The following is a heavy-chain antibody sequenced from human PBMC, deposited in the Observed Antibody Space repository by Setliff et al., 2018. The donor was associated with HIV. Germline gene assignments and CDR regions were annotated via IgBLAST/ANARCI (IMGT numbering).Heavy chain of an antibody. J-gene: IGHJ3*02. CDR2: INPSGGST. D-gene: IGHD2-15*01. V-gene: IGHV1-46*01. CDR1: GGSFSSYA. Sequence: ASVKVSCKASGGSFSSYAISWVRQAPGQGLEWMGWINPSGGSTSYAQKFQGRVTMTRDTSTSTVYMELSSLRSEDTAVYYCARRYCSGGSCYSGAFDIWGQGTMVTVSS. CDR3: ARRYCSGGSCYSGAFDI.